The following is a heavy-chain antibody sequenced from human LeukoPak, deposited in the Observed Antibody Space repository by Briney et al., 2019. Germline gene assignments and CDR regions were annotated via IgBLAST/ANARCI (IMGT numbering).Heavy chain of an antibody. V-gene: IGHV3-30*02. J-gene: IGHJ4*02. CDR3: AKDGRADTAMVIKYYFDY. Sequence: GGSLRLSCAASGFTFSSYGMHWVRQAPGKGLEWVAFIRDDGSNKYYADSVKGRFTISRDNSKNTLYLQMNSLRAEDTAVYYCAKDGRADTAMVIKYYFDYWGQGTLVTVSS. CDR1: GFTFSSYG. CDR2: IRDDGSNK. D-gene: IGHD5-18*01.